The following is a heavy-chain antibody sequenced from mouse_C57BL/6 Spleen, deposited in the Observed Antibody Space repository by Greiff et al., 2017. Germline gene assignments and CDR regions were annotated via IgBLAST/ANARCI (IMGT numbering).Heavy chain of an antibody. D-gene: IGHD4-1*01. CDR2: ISSGGSYT. V-gene: IGHV5-6*01. CDR3: ARHDGNWERNYFDY. Sequence: EVKLMESGGDLVKPGGSLKLSCAASGFTFSSYGMSWVRQTPDKRLEWVATISSGGSYTYYPDSVKGRFTISRDNAKNTLYLQMSSLKSEDTAMYYCARHDGNWERNYFDYWGQGTTLTVSS. J-gene: IGHJ2*01. CDR1: GFTFSSYG.